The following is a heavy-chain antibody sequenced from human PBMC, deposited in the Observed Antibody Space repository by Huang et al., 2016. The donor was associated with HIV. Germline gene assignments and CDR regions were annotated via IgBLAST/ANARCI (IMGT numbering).Heavy chain of an antibody. CDR3: ARHFSYYDSSGYTPWDAFDI. J-gene: IGHJ3*02. Sequence: QLQLQGSGPGLVKPSETLSLTCPVSGGSITSRSYYWGWIRQPPGQGLEWVGSIYYSGRNDYNPSLKSRVTVSVDTSKNQFSLKLSSVTAADTAVYYCARHFSYYDSSGYTPWDAFDIWGQGTMVTVSS. CDR2: IYYSGRN. CDR1: GGSITSRSYY. V-gene: IGHV4-39*01. D-gene: IGHD3-22*01.